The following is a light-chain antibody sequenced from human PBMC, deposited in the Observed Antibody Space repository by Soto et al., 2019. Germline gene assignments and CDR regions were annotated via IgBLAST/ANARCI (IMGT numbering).Light chain of an antibody. V-gene: IGKV3-20*01. CDR3: QQFGGSPRGT. CDR2: GAS. CDR1: QSVSRTY. Sequence: EIVLTQSPGTLSLSQGERATLSCRASQSVSRTYLAWYQQKPGQAPRLLIYGASSRATGIPDRFSASGSGTEFTLTISRLEPEDFAVYYCQQFGGSPRGTFGQGTKVEIK. J-gene: IGKJ1*01.